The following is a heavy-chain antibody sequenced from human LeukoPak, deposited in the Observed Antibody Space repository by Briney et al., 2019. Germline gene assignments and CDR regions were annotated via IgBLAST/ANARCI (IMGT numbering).Heavy chain of an antibody. CDR3: ARVSFTYGPLDS. J-gene: IGHJ4*02. D-gene: IGHD4-17*01. V-gene: IGHV4-59*12. CDR2: IYYSGST. Sequence: PETLSLTCTVSGGSISSYYWSWIRQPPGKGLEWIGYIYYSGSTNYNPSLQSRLIISADTSMTQFSLRLRSVTAADTAVYYCARVSFTYGPLDSWGPGILVTVSS. CDR1: GGSISSYY.